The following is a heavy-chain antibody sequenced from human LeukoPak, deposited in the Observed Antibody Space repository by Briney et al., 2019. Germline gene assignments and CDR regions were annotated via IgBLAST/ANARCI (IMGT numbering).Heavy chain of an antibody. V-gene: IGHV3-23*01. CDR1: GFTFSSYA. CDR2: ISGSGGDI. D-gene: IGHD3-22*01. Sequence: GGSLRLSCAASGFTFSSYAMSWVRQAPGKGLEWVSAISGSGGDIFYAASVKGRFTISRDNSKNTLYLQINTLRAEDTAVYFCVKDAAYYDRVKKMNWGQGTLVTVSS. J-gene: IGHJ4*02. CDR3: VKDAAYYDRVKKMN.